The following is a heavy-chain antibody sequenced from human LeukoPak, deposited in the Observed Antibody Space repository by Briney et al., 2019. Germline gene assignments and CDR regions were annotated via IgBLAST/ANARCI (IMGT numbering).Heavy chain of an antibody. D-gene: IGHD3-3*01. J-gene: IGHJ4*02. CDR1: GGSINSGSYY. CDR2: IFYSGST. Sequence: PSETLSLTCTVSGGSINSGSYYWSWIRQPPGKGLEWIGYIFYSGSTSYNPSLKSRVTISVDTSKNQFSLKLSSVTAADTAVYYCARSAWSGAIGYWGQGTLVTVSS. CDR3: ARSAWSGAIGY. V-gene: IGHV4-61*01.